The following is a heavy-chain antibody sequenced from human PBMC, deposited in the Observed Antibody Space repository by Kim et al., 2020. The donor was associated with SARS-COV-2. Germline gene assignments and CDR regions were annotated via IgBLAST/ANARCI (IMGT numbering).Heavy chain of an antibody. CDR1: GFTFSSYA. Sequence: GGSLRLSCSASGFTFSSYAMHWVRQAPGKGLEYVSAISSNGGSTYYADSVKGRFTISRDNSKNTLYLQMSSLRAEDTAVYYCVKDRYTSFGYSGYYFDYWGQGTLVTVSS. V-gene: IGHV3-64D*09. J-gene: IGHJ4*02. CDR2: ISSNGGST. D-gene: IGHD5-12*01. CDR3: VKDRYTSFGYSGYYFDY.